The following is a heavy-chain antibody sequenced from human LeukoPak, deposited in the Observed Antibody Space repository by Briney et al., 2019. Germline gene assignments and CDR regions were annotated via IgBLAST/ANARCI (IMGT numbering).Heavy chain of an antibody. J-gene: IGHJ6*03. V-gene: IGHV3-53*01. CDR1: GFTVSRNY. CDR3: ARVLSGRGSLYYYYYYMDV. CDR2: IYSGGST. D-gene: IGHD3-10*01. Sequence: GGSLRLSCAASGFTVSRNYMSWVRQAPGKGLEWVSVIYSGGSTYYADSVKGRFTISRDNSKNTLYLQMNSLRAEDTAVYYCARVLSGRGSLYYYYYYMDVWGKGTTVTVSS.